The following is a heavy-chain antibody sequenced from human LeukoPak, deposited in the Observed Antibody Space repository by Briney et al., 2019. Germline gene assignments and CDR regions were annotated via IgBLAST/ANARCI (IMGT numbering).Heavy chain of an antibody. Sequence: PSETLSLTCTVSGGSMSSSSYYWGWIRQPPGKGLEWIGSIYYSGSTYYNPSLKSRVTISVDTSKNQFSLKLSSVTAADTAVYYCARTHNTYYFDYWGQGTLVTVSS. D-gene: IGHD1-14*01. J-gene: IGHJ4*02. CDR1: GGSMSSSSYY. V-gene: IGHV4-39*01. CDR2: IYYSGST. CDR3: ARTHNTYYFDY.